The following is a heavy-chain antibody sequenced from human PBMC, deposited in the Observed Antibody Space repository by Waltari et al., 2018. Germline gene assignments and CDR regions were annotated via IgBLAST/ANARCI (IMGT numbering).Heavy chain of an antibody. CDR1: GYTFTRNA. J-gene: IGHJ6*02. D-gene: IGHD6-19*01. CDR2: INTGSGNT. V-gene: IGHV1-3*04. Sequence: QVQLVQSGAAVKKPGASVKVSCKASGYTFTRNAIHWVRQAPGQRLEWMAWINTGSGNTQYSQKFQGRLTITRDTSASTAYMELSSLRSEDTALYYCVKDPFSGEPGIAVATEVVWVQGTTVTVSS. CDR3: VKDPFSGEPGIAVATEVV.